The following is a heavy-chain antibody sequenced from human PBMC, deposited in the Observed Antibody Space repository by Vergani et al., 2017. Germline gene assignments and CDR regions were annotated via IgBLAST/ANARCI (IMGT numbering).Heavy chain of an antibody. CDR3: ARRAYNWNDDYFDY. J-gene: IGHJ4*02. CDR1: GFTFDDYG. CDR2: INWNGGNT. Sequence: EVQLVESGGSVVRPGGSLRLSCAASGFTFDDYGMSWVRQAPGEGLEWVSGINWNGGNTGYADSVKGRFTISRDNAKNSLYLQMNSLRAEDTALYYCARRAYNWNDDYFDYWGQGTLVTVSS. V-gene: IGHV3-20*04. D-gene: IGHD1-1*01.